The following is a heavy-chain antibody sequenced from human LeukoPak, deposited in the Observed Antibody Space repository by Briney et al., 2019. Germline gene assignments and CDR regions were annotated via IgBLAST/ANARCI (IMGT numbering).Heavy chain of an antibody. J-gene: IGHJ4*02. CDR2: IRYDGSNK. V-gene: IGHV3-30*02. CDR1: GLTFSSYG. CDR3: AKEIWAVAGIFDY. D-gene: IGHD6-19*01. Sequence: HSGGSLRLSCAASGLTFSSYGMHWVRQAPGKGLEWVAFIRYDGSNKYYADSVKGRFTISRDNSKNTLYLQMNSLRAEDTAVYYCAKEIWAVAGIFDYWGQGTLVTVSS.